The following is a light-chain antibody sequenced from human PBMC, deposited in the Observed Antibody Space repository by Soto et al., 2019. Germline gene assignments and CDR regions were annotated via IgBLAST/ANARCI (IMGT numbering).Light chain of an antibody. J-gene: IGKJ4*01. CDR2: DAS. CDR3: QQRSNWPTLT. CDR1: QSVSSY. Sequence: EIVLTPSPATLALSPCEGATLYSSASQSVSSYLAWYQQRPGQAPRLLIYDASNRATGIPARFSGSGSGTDFTLTISSLEPEDFAVYYCQQRSNWPTLTFGGGTKVDIK. V-gene: IGKV3-11*01.